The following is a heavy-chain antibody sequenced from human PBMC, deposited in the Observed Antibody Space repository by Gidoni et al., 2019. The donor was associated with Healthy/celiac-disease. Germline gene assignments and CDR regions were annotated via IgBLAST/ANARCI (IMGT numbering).Heavy chain of an antibody. CDR2: IYYSGST. J-gene: IGHJ4*02. CDR3: ARDRGYSYIDY. V-gene: IGHV4-30-4*01. D-gene: IGHD5-18*01. Sequence: QPPGNGLEWIGYIYYSGSTYYHPSLKSRVTISVDTSKNQFSLKLSSVTAADTAVYYCARDRGYSYIDYWGQGTLVTVSS.